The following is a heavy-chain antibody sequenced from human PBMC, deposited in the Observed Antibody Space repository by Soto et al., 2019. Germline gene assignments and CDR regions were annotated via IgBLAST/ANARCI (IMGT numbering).Heavy chain of an antibody. Sequence: PSETLSLTCTVSGGSISSGDYYWSWIRQPPGKGLEWIGYIYYSGSTYYNPSLKSRVTISVDTSKNQFSLRLSSVTAADTAVYYCARDRDDYGGTFDYWGQGTLVTVSS. CDR2: IYYSGST. V-gene: IGHV4-30-4*01. D-gene: IGHD4-17*01. CDR3: ARDRDDYGGTFDY. J-gene: IGHJ4*02. CDR1: GGSISSGDYY.